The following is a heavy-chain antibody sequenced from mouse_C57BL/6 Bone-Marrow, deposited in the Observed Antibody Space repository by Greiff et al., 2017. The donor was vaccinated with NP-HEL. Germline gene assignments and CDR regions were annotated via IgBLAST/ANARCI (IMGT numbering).Heavy chain of an antibody. D-gene: IGHD2-3*01. Sequence: VQLQQSGAELARPGASVKLSCKASGYTFTSYGISWVKQRTGQGLEWIGEIYPRSGNTYSNEKFKGKATLTADKSSSTAYMELRSLTSEDSAVYFCAIYDGYLWYFDVWGTGTTVTVSS. J-gene: IGHJ1*03. CDR1: GYTFTSYG. V-gene: IGHV1-81*01. CDR3: AIYDGYLWYFDV. CDR2: IYPRSGNT.